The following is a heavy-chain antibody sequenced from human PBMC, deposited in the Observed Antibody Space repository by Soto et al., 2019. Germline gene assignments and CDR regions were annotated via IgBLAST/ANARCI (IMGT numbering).Heavy chain of an antibody. D-gene: IGHD3-3*01. J-gene: IGHJ4*02. V-gene: IGHV2-5*02. Sequence: QITLKESGPTVVKPTETLTQTCTFSGFSLTTSGVGVGWVRQSPGKAPEWLALIYWDDDKRYSTSLKSRLTITEDTSKYQVVLTMANVDPADTATYYCAHRVLRTVFGLVTTTAIYFDFWGQGTPVVVSS. CDR2: IYWDDDK. CDR1: GFSLTTSGVG. CDR3: AHRVLRTVFGLVTTTAIYFDF.